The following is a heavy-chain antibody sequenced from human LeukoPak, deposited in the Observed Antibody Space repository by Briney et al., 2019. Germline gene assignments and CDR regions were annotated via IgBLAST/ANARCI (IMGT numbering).Heavy chain of an antibody. Sequence: PYETLPLTCTVSGGSISSYYWSWIRQPPGKGLEWIGYIYYSGSTNYNPSLKSRVTISVDTSKNQFSLKLSSVTAADTAVYYCARVLSGSYHYWVQGTLATVPS. CDR1: GGSISSYY. V-gene: IGHV4-59*01. CDR3: ARVLSGSYHY. CDR2: IYYSGST. D-gene: IGHD1-26*01. J-gene: IGHJ4*02.